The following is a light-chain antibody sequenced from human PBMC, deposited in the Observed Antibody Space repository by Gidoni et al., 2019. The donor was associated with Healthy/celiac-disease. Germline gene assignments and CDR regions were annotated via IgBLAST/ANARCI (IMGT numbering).Light chain of an antibody. J-gene: IGKJ1*01. CDR2: DAA. Sequence: DIQMTQSPSPLSASVGDRVTITCPASQSISSWLAWYQQKPGKAPKLLIYDAASLESGVPSRCSGSGSGTEFTLTISSLQPDDFATYYCQQYNSYSLAFGQGTKVEIK. CDR1: QSISSW. CDR3: QQYNSYSLA. V-gene: IGKV1-5*01.